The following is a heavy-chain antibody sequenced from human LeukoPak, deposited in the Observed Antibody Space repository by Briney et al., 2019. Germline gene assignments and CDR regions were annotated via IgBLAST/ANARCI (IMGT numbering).Heavy chain of an antibody. J-gene: IGHJ3*02. CDR1: GGSISSYY. D-gene: IGHD4-17*01. CDR2: IYYSGST. V-gene: IGHV4-59*01. CDR3: ARDERYGDYVGPHAFDI. Sequence: SETLSLTCTVSGGSISSYYWSWIRQPPGKGLEWIGYIYYSGSTNYNPSLKSRVTISVDTSKNQFSLKLSSVTAADTAVYYCARDERYGDYVGPHAFDIWGQGTMVTVSS.